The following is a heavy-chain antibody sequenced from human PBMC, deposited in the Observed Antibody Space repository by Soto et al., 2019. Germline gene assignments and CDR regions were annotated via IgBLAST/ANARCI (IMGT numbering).Heavy chain of an antibody. CDR1: GGSISSGGYF. Sequence: SETLSLTCTVSGGSISSGGYFWSWIRQHPGKGLEWIGFIYYSGSTCYNPSLKSRVTISVDTSKNQFSLKLSSVTAADTAVYYCAREGAAPYYYYGMDVWGQGTTVTVSS. V-gene: IGHV4-31*03. CDR2: IYYSGST. CDR3: AREGAAPYYYYGMDV. D-gene: IGHD6-6*01. J-gene: IGHJ6*02.